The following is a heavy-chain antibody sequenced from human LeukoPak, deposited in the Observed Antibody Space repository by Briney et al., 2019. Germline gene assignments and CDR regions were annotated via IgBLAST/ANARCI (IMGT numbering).Heavy chain of an antibody. V-gene: IGHV1-69*13. CDR2: IIPIFGTA. CDR1: GGTFSSYA. J-gene: IGHJ6*02. D-gene: IGHD2-21*02. Sequence: SVKVSCKASGGTFSSYAISWVRQAPGQGLEWMGGIIPIFGTANCAQKFQGRVTITADESTSTAYMELSSLRSEDTAVYYCAGVYCGGDCYYTTYYYYYGMDVWGQGTTVTVSS. CDR3: AGVYCGGDCYYTTYYYYYGMDV.